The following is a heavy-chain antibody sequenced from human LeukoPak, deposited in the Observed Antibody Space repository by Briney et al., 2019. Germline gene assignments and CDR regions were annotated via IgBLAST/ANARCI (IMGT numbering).Heavy chain of an antibody. CDR1: GFTFSGYW. V-gene: IGHV3-74*01. Sequence: PGGSLRLSCAASGFTFSGYWMHWVRQAPGKGLVWVSCIEGGGSTTRYADSVKGRFTISRDNAKNTLFLEMNSLRAEDTAVYYCARDPRNKGFDPWGQGTLVTVSS. CDR3: ARDPRNKGFDP. CDR2: IEGGGSTT. D-gene: IGHD1/OR15-1a*01. J-gene: IGHJ5*02.